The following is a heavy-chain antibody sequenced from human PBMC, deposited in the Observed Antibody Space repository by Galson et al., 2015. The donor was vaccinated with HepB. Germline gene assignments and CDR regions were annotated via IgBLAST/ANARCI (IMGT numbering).Heavy chain of an antibody. J-gene: IGHJ4*02. Sequence: SLRLSCAASGFTFSIYAMNWVRQAPGKGLEWVSAISGSGGNTNYADSVKGRFTISRDYSKNILFLQMSSLRAEDTAVYYCARDPWGDSNGYSNYFDYWGQGTLVTVSS. V-gene: IGHV3-23*01. D-gene: IGHD3-22*01. CDR3: ARDPWGDSNGYSNYFDY. CDR2: ISGSGGNT. CDR1: GFTFSIYA.